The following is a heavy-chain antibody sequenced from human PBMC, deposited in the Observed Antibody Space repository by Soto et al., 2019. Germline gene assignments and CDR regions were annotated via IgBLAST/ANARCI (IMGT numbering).Heavy chain of an antibody. D-gene: IGHD6-25*01. CDR1: GFIFSDYS. J-gene: IGHJ5*02. CDR3: ARDKGPEYSSASYYSFDP. Sequence: GVSLRLSCAASGFIFSDYSMDWVRQAPGKGLEWVSYISSSSRTRYYADSVKGRFTISRDNAKNSLYLQMNSLRAEDTAVYYCARDKGPEYSSASYYSFDPWGQGTLVTVSS. CDR2: ISSSSRTR. V-gene: IGHV3-48*01.